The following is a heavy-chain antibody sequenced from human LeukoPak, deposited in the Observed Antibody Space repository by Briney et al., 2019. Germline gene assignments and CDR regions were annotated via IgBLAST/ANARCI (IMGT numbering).Heavy chain of an antibody. CDR2: IHASGPT. D-gene: IGHD6-6*01. J-gene: IGHJ4*02. V-gene: IGHV4-4*09. CDR3: ARHGAGIGARPFDK. CDR1: VGSISTYY. Sequence: PSETLSLTRTFSVGSISTYYWSWIRRPPAKGREWTAYIHASGPTNYNPSLKSRITISVDTSKNQFSLKLSSVTAADTAVYYCARHGAGIGARPFDKWGQGTLVTVSS.